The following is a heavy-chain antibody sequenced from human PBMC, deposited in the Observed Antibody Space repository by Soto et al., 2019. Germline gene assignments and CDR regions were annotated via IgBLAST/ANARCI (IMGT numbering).Heavy chain of an antibody. CDR3: ARSTGYGDSYFDY. J-gene: IGHJ4*02. CDR1: GGSISSYY. D-gene: IGHD4-17*01. V-gene: IGHV4-59*01. CDR2: MYYGRST. Sequence: QVQLQESGPGLVKPSETLSLTCTVSGGSISSYYWNWIRQSPGKGLEWVGYMYYGRSTNYNPSLKSRVTISGATSKNQSSLNLSSVTAADTAEYYCARSTGYGDSYFDYWGQGILVTVSS.